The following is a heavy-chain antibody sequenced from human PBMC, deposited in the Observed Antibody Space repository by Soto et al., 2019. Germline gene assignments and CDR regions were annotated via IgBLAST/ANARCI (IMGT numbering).Heavy chain of an antibody. Sequence: QLQLQESGSGLVKPSQTLSLTCAVSGGSISSGGYSWSWIRQPPGKGLEWIGYIYHSGNTYYTPSLKSRVTISVDRCKNQFSLKLSSVTAADTAVYYCARVGYDSSGFDYWGQGTLVTVSS. CDR3: ARVGYDSSGFDY. D-gene: IGHD3-22*01. J-gene: IGHJ4*02. CDR1: GGSISSGGYS. V-gene: IGHV4-30-2*01. CDR2: IYHSGNT.